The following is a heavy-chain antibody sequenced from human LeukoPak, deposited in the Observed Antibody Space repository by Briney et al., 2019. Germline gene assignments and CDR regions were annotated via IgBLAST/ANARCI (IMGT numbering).Heavy chain of an antibody. Sequence: EASVNVSCTASGYTFTSYGISWVRQAPGQGLEWMGWISAYNGNTNYAQKLQGRVTMTTDTSTSTAYMELRSLRSDDTAVYYCARVCSYYYYGMDVWGQGTTVTVSS. CDR1: GYTFTSYG. D-gene: IGHD2-15*01. V-gene: IGHV1-18*01. J-gene: IGHJ6*02. CDR2: ISAYNGNT. CDR3: ARVCSYYYYGMDV.